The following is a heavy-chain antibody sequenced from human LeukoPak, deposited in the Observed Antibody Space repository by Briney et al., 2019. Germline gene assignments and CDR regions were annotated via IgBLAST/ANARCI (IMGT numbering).Heavy chain of an antibody. Sequence: GGSLRLSCAASGFTFSSYAMSWVRQAPGKGLEWVSAISGSGGSTYYADSVKGRFTISRDNSKNTLYLQTNSLRAEDTAVYYCAKGVTMVRGVIIRLYYFDYWGQGTLVTVSS. D-gene: IGHD3-10*01. J-gene: IGHJ4*02. CDR2: ISGSGGST. CDR3: AKGVTMVRGVIIRLYYFDY. CDR1: GFTFSSYA. V-gene: IGHV3-23*01.